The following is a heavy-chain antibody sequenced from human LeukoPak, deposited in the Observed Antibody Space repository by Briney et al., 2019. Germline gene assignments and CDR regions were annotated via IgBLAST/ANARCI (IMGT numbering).Heavy chain of an antibody. J-gene: IGHJ4*02. CDR1: GFTFSSYA. CDR3: AKARAVWGSYIL. V-gene: IGHV3-23*01. Sequence: SGGSLRLSCAASGFTFSSYAMSWVRQAPGKGLEWVSAISGSGGSTYYADSVKGRFTISRDNSKNTLYLQMNSLRAEDTAVYYCAKARAVWGSYILWGQGTLVTVSS. D-gene: IGHD3-16*01. CDR2: ISGSGGST.